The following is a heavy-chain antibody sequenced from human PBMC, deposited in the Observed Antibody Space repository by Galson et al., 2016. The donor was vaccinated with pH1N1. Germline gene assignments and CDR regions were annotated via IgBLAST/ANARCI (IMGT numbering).Heavy chain of an antibody. CDR2: IFYSGTT. V-gene: IGHV4-59*01. J-gene: IGHJ3*01. CDR3: ARINNKRGEAIRGDAFDV. D-gene: IGHD2-2*02. Sequence: LSLTCTVSGGSISGYFWAWIRQPPGKAPEWIGNIFYSGTTYYNPSLESRVTISVDRSKNHFSLTLNSVNAADTAIYYCARINNKRGEAIRGDAFDVWGQGTLVTVSS. CDR1: GGSISGYF.